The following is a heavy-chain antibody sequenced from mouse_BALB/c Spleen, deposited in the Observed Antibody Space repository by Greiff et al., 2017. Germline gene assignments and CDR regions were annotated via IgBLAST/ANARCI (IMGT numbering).Heavy chain of an antibody. CDR2: INPDSSTI. D-gene: IGHD1-1*01. Sequence: EVQLVESGGGLVQPGGSLKLSCAASGFDFSRYWMSWVRQAPGKGLEWIGEINPDSSTINYTPSLKDKFIISRDNAKNTLYLQMSKVRSEDTALYYCARKNYYGSRRDAMVYWGQGTSVTVSS. CDR1: GFDFSRYW. V-gene: IGHV4-1*02. J-gene: IGHJ4*01. CDR3: ARKNYYGSRRDAMVY.